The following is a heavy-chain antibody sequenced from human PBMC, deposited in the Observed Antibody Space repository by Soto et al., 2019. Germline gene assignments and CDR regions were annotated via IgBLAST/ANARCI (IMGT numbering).Heavy chain of an antibody. CDR1: GFTFSDYY. V-gene: IGHV3-11*01. CDR2: ISSSGSTI. CDR3: AREPRYSSSWALPPDAFDI. Sequence: KAVGSLRLSCAASGFTFSDYYMSWIRQAPGKGLEWVSYISSSGSTIYYADSVKGRFTISRDNAKNSLYLQMNSLRAEDTAVYYCAREPRYSSSWALPPDAFDIWGQGTMVTVSS. J-gene: IGHJ3*02. D-gene: IGHD6-13*01.